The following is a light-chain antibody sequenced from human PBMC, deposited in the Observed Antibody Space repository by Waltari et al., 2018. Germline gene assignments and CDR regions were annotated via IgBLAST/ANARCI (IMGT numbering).Light chain of an antibody. J-gene: IGKJ4*02. V-gene: IGKV2-28*01. Sequence: DIVMIQSPLSLPVTPGEPASISCRSSPSLLHSNGYNSLDWYLPNPGQSPQLLICLVSNRASGVPDRFSGSGSGTDFTLTISRVEADYYCATWDDSLNALVFGGGTK. CDR1: PSLLHSNGYNS. CDR3: DSLNALV. CDR2: LVS.